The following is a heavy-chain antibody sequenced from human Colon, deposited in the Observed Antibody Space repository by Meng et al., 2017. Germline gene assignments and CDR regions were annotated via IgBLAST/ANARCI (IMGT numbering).Heavy chain of an antibody. CDR1: GGSFSGYY. J-gene: IGHJ5*02. V-gene: IGHV4-34*01. D-gene: IGHD6-19*01. Sequence: QLQLQQWVAGLLKPSETLSLTCTVYGGSFSGYYWSWIRQPPGKGLEWIGEINHSGGTNYNPSLKSRVTISVDTSKNQFSLKLSSVTAADTAVYYCVRSSGWVRTGFDPWGQGTLVTVSS. CDR3: VRSSGWVRTGFDP. CDR2: INHSGGT.